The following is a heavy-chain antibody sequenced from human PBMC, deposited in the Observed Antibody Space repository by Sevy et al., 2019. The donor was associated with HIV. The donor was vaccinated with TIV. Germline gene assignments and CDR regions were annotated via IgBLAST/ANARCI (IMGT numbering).Heavy chain of an antibody. V-gene: IGHV3-21*01. CDR2: ISSSSSYI. CDR1: GFTFSSYS. J-gene: IGHJ4*02. Sequence: GGSLRLSCAASGFTFSSYSMNWVRQAPGKGLEWVSSISSSSSYIYYADSVKGRFTISRDNAKNSLYLQMNSLRAEDTAVYYCARVWGYCSSTSCYTPNSNFDYWGQGTLFTVSS. D-gene: IGHD2-2*02. CDR3: ARVWGYCSSTSCYTPNSNFDY.